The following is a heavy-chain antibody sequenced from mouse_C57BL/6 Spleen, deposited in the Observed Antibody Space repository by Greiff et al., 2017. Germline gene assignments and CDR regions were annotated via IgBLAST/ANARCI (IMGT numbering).Heavy chain of an antibody. Sequence: VQLQQSGAELAKPGASVKLSCTASGYTFTSYWMHWVQQRPGQGLEWIGYINPSSGYTKYNPKFKDKATLTADTSSSTAYMQLSSLTYEDSAVYYCARRGGIADWYFDVWGTGTTVTVSS. CDR3: ARRGGIADWYFDV. V-gene: IGHV1-7*01. CDR1: GYTFTSYW. D-gene: IGHD1-1*01. CDR2: INPSSGYT. J-gene: IGHJ1*03.